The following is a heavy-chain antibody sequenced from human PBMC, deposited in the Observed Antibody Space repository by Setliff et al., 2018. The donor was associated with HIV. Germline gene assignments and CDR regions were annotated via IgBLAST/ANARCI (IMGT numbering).Heavy chain of an antibody. CDR2: IYTSGRT. CDR1: GGSISSGSYY. Sequence: SETLSLTCTVSGGSISSGSYYWSWIRQPAGKGLEWIGHIYTSGRTNYNPSLKSRVTLSLDTSKNQFSLKLGSVTASDTAVFYCARQGAPVYGGSSGVFDCWGQGTLVTVS. V-gene: IGHV4-61*09. J-gene: IGHJ4*02. D-gene: IGHD2-15*01. CDR3: ARQGAPVYGGSSGVFDC.